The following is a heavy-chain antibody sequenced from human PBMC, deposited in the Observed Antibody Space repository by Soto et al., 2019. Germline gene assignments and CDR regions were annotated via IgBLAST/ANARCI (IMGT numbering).Heavy chain of an antibody. CDR3: ARGRVVVPAAVMFNCLDP. Sequence: SETLSLTCAVSGGSFTSNNWWTWVRQPPGQGLEWIGYIFHGGSTYYNPSLRSRVTISVDRSRTQFSLKMSSVTAADTAVYYCARGRVVVPAAVMFNCLDPWGQGALVTVSS. V-gene: IGHV4-4*02. CDR2: IFHGGST. J-gene: IGHJ5*02. CDR1: GGSFTSNNW. D-gene: IGHD2-2*01.